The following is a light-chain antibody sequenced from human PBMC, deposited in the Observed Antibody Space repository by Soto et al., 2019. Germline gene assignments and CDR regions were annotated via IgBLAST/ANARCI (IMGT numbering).Light chain of an antibody. Sequence: QSALTQPASVSGSPGQSITISCTGTSSDAGGYNFVAWYQQHPGKAPKIMIYDVTNRPSGVSNRFSGSKSGNTASLTISGLQAEDEADYYCSSYTSSSTLVFGTGTKVTVL. CDR3: SSYTSSSTLV. CDR1: SSDAGGYNF. J-gene: IGLJ1*01. V-gene: IGLV2-14*01. CDR2: DVT.